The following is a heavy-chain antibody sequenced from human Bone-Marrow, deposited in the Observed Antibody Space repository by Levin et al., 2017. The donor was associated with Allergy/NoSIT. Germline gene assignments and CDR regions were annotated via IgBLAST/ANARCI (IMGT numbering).Heavy chain of an antibody. CDR3: VKGRGTTSQNFDN. V-gene: IGHV3-9*01. CDR1: GFSIGDFG. CDR2: INWKSAII. D-gene: IGHD2-2*01. Sequence: SLKISCAASGFSIGDFGMHWVRQVPGKGLQWVSGINWKSAIIGYADSVKGRFTISRDNAKNSLYLQMNSLTPEDTAFYYCVKGRGTTSQNFDNWGQGTLVIVSS. J-gene: IGHJ4*02.